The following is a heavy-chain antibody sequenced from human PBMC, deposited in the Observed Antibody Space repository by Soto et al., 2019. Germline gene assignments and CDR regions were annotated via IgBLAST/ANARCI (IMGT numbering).Heavy chain of an antibody. V-gene: IGHV3-48*03. J-gene: IGHJ6*02. CDR3: RTSSSSSYYYGMDV. Sequence: GGALRLSCEASGFTFSSYEMNWVRQAPGKGLEWVSYISSSGSTIYYADSVKGRFTISRDNAKNSLYLQMNSLRAEDTAVYYCRTSSSSSYYYGMDVWGQGTTVTVSS. CDR1: GFTFSSYE. CDR2: ISSSGSTI. D-gene: IGHD6-6*01.